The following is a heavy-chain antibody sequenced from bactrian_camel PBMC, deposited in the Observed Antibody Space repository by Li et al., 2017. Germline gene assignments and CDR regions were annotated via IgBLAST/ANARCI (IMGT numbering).Heavy chain of an antibody. CDR2: INSGGTNT. V-gene: IGHV3S31*01. Sequence: VQLVESGGGLVQPGESLTLSCAASGDSLSNFATSWVRQGPGKGLEWVASINSGGTNTYYRDSLMGRFTISRDNAKNTLSLQLNSLKTEDTAMYYCAQQSSPTPVGDYEYKYWGQGTQVTVS. D-gene: IGHD6*01. CDR3: AQQSSPTPVGDYEYKY. CDR1: GDSLSNFA. J-gene: IGHJ4*01.